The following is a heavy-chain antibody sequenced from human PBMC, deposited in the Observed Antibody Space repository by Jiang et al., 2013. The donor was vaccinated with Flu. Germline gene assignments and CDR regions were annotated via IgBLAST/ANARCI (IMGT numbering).Heavy chain of an antibody. CDR2: INTNTGNP. CDR3: ARDPAYYDYVWGSYRYILREKLGWFDP. D-gene: IGHD3-16*02. Sequence: QSGSELKKPGASVKVSCKASGYTFTSYAMNWVRQAPGQGLEWMGWINTNTGNPTYAQGFTGRFVFSLDTSVSTAYLQICSLKAEDTAVYYCARDPAYYDYVWGSYRYILREKLGWFDPWGQGTLVTVSS. CDR1: GYTFTSYA. V-gene: IGHV7-4-1*01. J-gene: IGHJ5*02.